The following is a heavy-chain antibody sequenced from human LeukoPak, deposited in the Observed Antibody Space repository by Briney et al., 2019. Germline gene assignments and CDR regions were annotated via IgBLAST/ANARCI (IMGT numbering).Heavy chain of an antibody. J-gene: IGHJ4*02. CDR1: GFTMNSNY. D-gene: IGHD1-1*01. CDR2: IYSGGST. CDR3: AMETTGEFDY. V-gene: IGHV3-53*01. Sequence: PGGSLRLSCAASGFTMNSNYMSWVRQAPGKGLEWVSVIYSGGSTYYADSVKGRFIISRDNSKSTLYLQMNSLRAEDMAVYYCAMETTGEFDYWGQGILVTVSS.